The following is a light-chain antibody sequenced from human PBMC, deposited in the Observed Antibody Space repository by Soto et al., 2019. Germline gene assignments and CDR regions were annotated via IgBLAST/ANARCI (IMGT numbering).Light chain of an antibody. CDR1: SSDVGGYNY. Sequence: QSALTQPASVSGSPGQSITISCTGTSSDVGGYNYVSWYQQHPGKANKLMIYDVSNRPSGVSNRFSGSKSGNTASLTISGLQAEDEADYYCSSYTSSSTLVFGTGTKVTVL. CDR2: DVS. J-gene: IGLJ1*01. CDR3: SSYTSSSTLV. V-gene: IGLV2-14*01.